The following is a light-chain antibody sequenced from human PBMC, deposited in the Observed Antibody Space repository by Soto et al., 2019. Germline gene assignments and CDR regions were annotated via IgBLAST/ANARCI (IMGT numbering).Light chain of an antibody. CDR3: QQYNSYSRT. J-gene: IGKJ1*01. Sequence: DIQMTQSPSTLSASVGDRVTITCRASQSISSWLAWYKQKPGKAPKLLIYDASSLESGVPSRFSGSGSGTEFTLTFSSLQPDDFATYYCQQYNSYSRTFGQGTKVDIK. CDR2: DAS. CDR1: QSISSW. V-gene: IGKV1-5*01.